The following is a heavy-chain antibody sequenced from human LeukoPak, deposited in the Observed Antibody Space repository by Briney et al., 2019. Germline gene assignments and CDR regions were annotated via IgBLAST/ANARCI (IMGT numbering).Heavy chain of an antibody. CDR1: GFTFSSYS. D-gene: IGHD4-11*01. Sequence: GGSLRLSCAASGFTFSSYSMNWVRQAPGKGLEWVSSISSSSTYIYYADSVKGRFTISGDNAKNSLYLQMNSLRAEDTAVYYCARDGSTVTNYYFDYWGQGTLVTVSS. J-gene: IGHJ4*02. V-gene: IGHV3-21*01. CDR2: ISSSSTYI. CDR3: ARDGSTVTNYYFDY.